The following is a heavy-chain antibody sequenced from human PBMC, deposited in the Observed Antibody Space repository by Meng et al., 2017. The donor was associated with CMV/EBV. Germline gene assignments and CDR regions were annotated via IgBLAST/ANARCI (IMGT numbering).Heavy chain of an antibody. CDR3: TRNRGSSGFPRLGFDY. V-gene: IGHV3-49*04. CDR2: IRSKAYGGTT. Sequence: GGSLRLSCTASGFTFGVYAMSWVRQAPGKGLEWVGFIRSKAYGGTTEYAASVKGRFTISRDDSKSIAYLQMNSLKTEDTAVYYCTRNRGSSGFPRLGFDYWGQGTLVTVSS. D-gene: IGHD3-22*01. CDR1: GFTFGVYA. J-gene: IGHJ4*02.